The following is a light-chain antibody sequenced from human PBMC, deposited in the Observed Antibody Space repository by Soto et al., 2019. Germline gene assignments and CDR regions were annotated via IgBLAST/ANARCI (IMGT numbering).Light chain of an antibody. Sequence: QSALTQPASVSGSPGQSITISCTGTSSDVGGYKYVSWYQQYPGKAPKLMIYEVNNRPSGVSNRFSGSKSGNTASLTISGLQAEDEADYYCSSFTSRSTLVIGGGTKL. J-gene: IGLJ2*01. V-gene: IGLV2-14*01. CDR2: EVN. CDR1: SSDVGGYKY. CDR3: SSFTSRSTLV.